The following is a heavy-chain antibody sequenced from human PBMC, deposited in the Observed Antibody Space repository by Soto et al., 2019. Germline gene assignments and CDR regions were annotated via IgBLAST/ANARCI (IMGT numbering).Heavy chain of an antibody. J-gene: IGHJ5*02. Sequence: ASVKVSCKASGGTFSSYAINWVRQAPGQGLEWMGGIIPIFGTTNYAQNFQGRVTITADESTSTAYMELSSLGSNDTAVYYCARDTPFCGVGRCYPYNWFDPWGQGALVTVSS. CDR2: IIPIFGTT. CDR1: GGTFSSYA. V-gene: IGHV1-69*13. D-gene: IGHD2-15*01. CDR3: ARDTPFCGVGRCYPYNWFDP.